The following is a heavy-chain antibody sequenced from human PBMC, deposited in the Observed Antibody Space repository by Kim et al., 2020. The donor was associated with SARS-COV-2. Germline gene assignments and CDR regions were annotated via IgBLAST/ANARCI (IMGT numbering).Heavy chain of an antibody. Sequence: SETLSLTCAVYGGSFSGYYWSWIRQPPGKGLEWIWEINHSGSTNYNPSLKSRVTISVDTSKNQFSLKLSSVTAADTAVYYCARVGTVGATSPLFDYWGQGTLVTVSS. V-gene: IGHV4-34*01. D-gene: IGHD1-26*01. CDR2: INHSGST. J-gene: IGHJ4*02. CDR1: GGSFSGYY. CDR3: ARVGTVGATSPLFDY.